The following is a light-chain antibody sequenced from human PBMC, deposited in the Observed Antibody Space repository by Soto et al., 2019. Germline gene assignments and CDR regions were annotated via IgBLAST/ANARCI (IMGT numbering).Light chain of an antibody. J-gene: IGLJ3*02. CDR2: EVS. Sequence: QSLLAQPASVSGSPGQSITVSCSGTSSDIGYYNYVSWYQQHPGKAPKLVLYEVSNRPSGISNRFSGSKSGNTASLTISGLQAEDEGDYYCSSYRRNRDVVFGGGTKVTVL. CDR3: SSYRRNRDVV. V-gene: IGLV2-14*01. CDR1: SSDIGYYNY.